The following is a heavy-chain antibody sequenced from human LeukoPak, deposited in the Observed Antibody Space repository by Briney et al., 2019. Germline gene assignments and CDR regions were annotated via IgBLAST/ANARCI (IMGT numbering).Heavy chain of an antibody. J-gene: IGHJ6*03. Sequence: ASVKVSCKASGYTFTCYYMHWVRQAPGQGLEWMGWINPNSGGTNYAQKFQGRVTMTRDTSISTAYMELSRLRSDDTAVYYCARTAAGTEYYYYYMDVWGKGTTVTISS. CDR2: INPNSGGT. D-gene: IGHD6-13*01. CDR1: GYTFTCYY. V-gene: IGHV1-2*02. CDR3: ARTAAGTEYYYYYMDV.